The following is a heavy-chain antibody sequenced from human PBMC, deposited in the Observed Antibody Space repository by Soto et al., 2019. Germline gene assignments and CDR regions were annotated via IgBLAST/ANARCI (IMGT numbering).Heavy chain of an antibody. V-gene: IGHV1-69*13. CDR3: ARVAEPYDSSGYYLDY. D-gene: IGHD3-22*01. CDR1: GGTFSSYA. Sequence: SVKVSCKASGGTFSSYAISWVRQAPGQGLEWMGGIIPIFGTANYAQKFQGRVTITADESTTTAYMELSSLRSEDTAVYYCARVAEPYDSSGYYLDYWGQGTLVTVSS. J-gene: IGHJ4*02. CDR2: IIPIFGTA.